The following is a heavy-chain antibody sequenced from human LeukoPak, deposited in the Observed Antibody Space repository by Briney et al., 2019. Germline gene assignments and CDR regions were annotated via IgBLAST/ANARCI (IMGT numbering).Heavy chain of an antibody. CDR2: IYYSEST. CDR3: ARVWTRRYFDWLPQYYFDY. V-gene: IGHV4-39*07. Sequence: SETLSLTCTASGGSISSSSYYWGWIRQPPGKGLEWIGSIYYSESTYYNPSLKSRVTISVDTSKNQFSLKLSSVTAADTAVYYCARVWTRRYFDWLPQYYFDYWGQGTLVTVSS. CDR1: GGSISSSSYY. J-gene: IGHJ4*02. D-gene: IGHD3-9*01.